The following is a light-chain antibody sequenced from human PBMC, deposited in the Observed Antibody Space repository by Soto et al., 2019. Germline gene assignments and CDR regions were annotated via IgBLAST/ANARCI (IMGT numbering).Light chain of an antibody. CDR3: QQLNSYPQFT. CDR2: AAS. Sequence: DIQLTQSPSFLSASVGDRVTITCRASQGISSYLAWYQQKPGKAPKLLIYAASTLQSGVPSRFSGSGSGTEFTLTISSLQPEDFATYYCQQLNSYPQFTFGPGTKVDNK. CDR1: QGISSY. V-gene: IGKV1-9*01. J-gene: IGKJ3*01.